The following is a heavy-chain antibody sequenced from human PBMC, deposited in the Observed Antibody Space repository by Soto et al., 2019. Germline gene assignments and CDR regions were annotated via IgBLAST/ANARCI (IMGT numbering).Heavy chain of an antibody. J-gene: IGHJ2*01. CDR3: ARVSMAGREDFDL. V-gene: IGHV4-59*01. CDR1: GASISSYY. D-gene: IGHD3-10*01. Sequence: SETLSLTCTVSGASISSYYWNWIRQPPGKGLEWIGYIHFSGSTDHHPSLKSRVTISLGTSRNQFSLKLSSVTAADTAVYYCARVSMAGREDFDLWGRGTLVTVSS. CDR2: IHFSGST.